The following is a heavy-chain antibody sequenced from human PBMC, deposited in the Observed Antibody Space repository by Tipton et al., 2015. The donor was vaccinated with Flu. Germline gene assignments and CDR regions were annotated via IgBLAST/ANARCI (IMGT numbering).Heavy chain of an antibody. CDR2: IWYDGSSE. CDR3: ARDVPDCSTTSCYKGVLDY. J-gene: IGHJ4*02. CDR1: GFTFSSYV. V-gene: IGHV3-33*08. D-gene: IGHD2-2*02. Sequence: SLRLSCAASGFTFSSYVLHWVRQAPGKGLEWVAVIWYDGSSEYYADSVRGRFTISRDNSKSTLFLQMNSLRQDDTAVYYCARDVPDCSTTSCYKGVLDYWGQGTLVTVSS.